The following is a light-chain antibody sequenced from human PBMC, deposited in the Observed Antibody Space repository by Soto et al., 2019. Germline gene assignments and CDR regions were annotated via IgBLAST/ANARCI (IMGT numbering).Light chain of an antibody. CDR2: GAS. CDR3: QQYESSVT. J-gene: IGKJ1*01. V-gene: IGKV3-20*01. Sequence: EIVLTQSPGSLSLSPGEGATLSCRASQSVSSSFFAWYQQKPGQAPILLIYGASRRATAVPDRISGSESGTDITLSTTRLEPEDFAVDYCQQYESSVTFGQGTKVEIK. CDR1: QSVSSSF.